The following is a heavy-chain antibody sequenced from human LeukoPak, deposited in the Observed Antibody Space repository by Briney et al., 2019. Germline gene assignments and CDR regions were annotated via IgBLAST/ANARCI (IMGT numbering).Heavy chain of an antibody. D-gene: IGHD3-22*01. V-gene: IGHV1-46*01. CDR1: GYTFTSYY. CDR2: INPSGGST. CDR3: ARDHYDSSGYYNYYYMDV. J-gene: IGHJ6*03. Sequence: ASVKVSCKASGYTFTSYYMHWVRQAPRQGLEWMGIINPSGGSTSYAQKFQGRVTMTRDMSTSTVYMELSSLRSEDTAVYYCARDHYDSSGYYNYYYMDVWGKGTTVTVSS.